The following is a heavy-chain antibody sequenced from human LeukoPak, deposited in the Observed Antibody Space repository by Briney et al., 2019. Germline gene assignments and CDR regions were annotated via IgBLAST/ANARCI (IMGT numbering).Heavy chain of an antibody. CDR2: IYQSGST. CDR3: ARAGPYDSSGQSRFDP. Sequence: SETLSLTCTVSGYSISSGYDWGWIRPPPGKGLEWIGSIYQSGSTYYNPSLKRRVTLSVDTSKHQFSLKLSSVTAADTAVYYCARAGPYDSSGQSRFDPWGQGTLVTVSS. CDR1: GYSISSGYD. V-gene: IGHV4-38-2*02. D-gene: IGHD3-22*01. J-gene: IGHJ5*02.